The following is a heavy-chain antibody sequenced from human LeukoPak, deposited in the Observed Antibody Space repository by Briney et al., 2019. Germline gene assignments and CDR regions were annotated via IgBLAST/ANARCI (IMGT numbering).Heavy chain of an antibody. D-gene: IGHD3-22*01. V-gene: IGHV3-48*03. CDR1: GFTFSSYE. J-gene: IGHJ4*02. Sequence: PGGSLRLSCAASGFTFSSYEMNWVRQAPGKGLEWVSYISSSCSTIYYADSVKGRFTISRDNAKNSLYLQMNSLRAEDTAVYYCARERNYYDSSGYESYWGQGTLVTVSS. CDR3: ARERNYYDSSGYESY. CDR2: ISSSCSTI.